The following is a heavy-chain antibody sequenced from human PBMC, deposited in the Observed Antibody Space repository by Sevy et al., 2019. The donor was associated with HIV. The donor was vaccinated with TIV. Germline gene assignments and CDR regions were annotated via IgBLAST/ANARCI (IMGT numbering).Heavy chain of an antibody. CDR3: AREGPRIAQFDN. V-gene: IGHV4-39*02. CDR1: GASICSNTYY. Sequence: SETLSLTCTVSGASICSNTYYWGWIRQPPGKDLDWIGSIYFSGSAYYTPSLKGRVTISVDTSKNQFSLKVRSVTATDTAVYYCAREGPRIAQFDNWGQGSLVTVSS. CDR2: IYFSGSA. J-gene: IGHJ4*02. D-gene: IGHD6-13*01.